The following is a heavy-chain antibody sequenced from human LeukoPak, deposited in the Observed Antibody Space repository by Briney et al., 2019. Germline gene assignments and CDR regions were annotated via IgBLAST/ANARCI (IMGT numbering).Heavy chain of an antibody. CDR1: GFTFSSYA. CDR2: ISYDGSNK. D-gene: IGHD3/OR15-3a*01. Sequence: GRSLRLSCAASGFTFSSYAMHWVRQAPGKGLEWVAVISYDGSNKYYADSVKGRFTISRDNSKNTLYLQMNSLRAEDTAVYYCARDQIPDFWTGYYTGLDYWGQGTLVTVSS. CDR3: ARDQIPDFWTGYYTGLDY. V-gene: IGHV3-30*04. J-gene: IGHJ4*02.